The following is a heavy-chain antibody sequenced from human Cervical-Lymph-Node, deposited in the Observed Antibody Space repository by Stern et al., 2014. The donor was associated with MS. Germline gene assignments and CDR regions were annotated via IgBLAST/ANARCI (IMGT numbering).Heavy chain of an antibody. CDR2: IVVGSGNT. V-gene: IGHV1-58*01. Sequence: QMQLVQSGPEVKKPGTSVKVTCKASGFTFTSSAVQWVRQARGQRLEWIGWIVVGSGNTNYAQKFQERVTITRDMSTSTAYMELSSLRSEDTAVYYCAARGRGNSGNYYYYYGMDVWGQGTTVTVSS. J-gene: IGHJ6*02. CDR3: AARGRGNSGNYYYYYGMDV. D-gene: IGHD4-23*01. CDR1: GFTFTSSA.